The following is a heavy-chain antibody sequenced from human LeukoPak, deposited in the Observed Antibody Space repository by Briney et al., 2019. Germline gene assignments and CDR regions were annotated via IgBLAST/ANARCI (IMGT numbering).Heavy chain of an antibody. Sequence: GESLKISCKGSGYSFTSYWIGWVRQMPGKGLEWMGIIYPGDSDTRYSPSFQGQVTISADKSISTAYLQWSSLKASDTAMYYCARHGDGRDGYKLHNPYDYWGQGTLVTVSS. J-gene: IGHJ4*02. CDR2: IYPGDSDT. D-gene: IGHD5-24*01. CDR1: GYSFTSYW. CDR3: ARHGDGRDGYKLHNPYDY. V-gene: IGHV5-51*01.